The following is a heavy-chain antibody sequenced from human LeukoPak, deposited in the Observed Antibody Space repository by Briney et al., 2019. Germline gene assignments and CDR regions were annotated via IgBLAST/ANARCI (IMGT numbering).Heavy chain of an antibody. D-gene: IGHD6-19*01. CDR1: GGTFSSYA. CDR3: ARDWVAVAGTFQGNFDY. J-gene: IGHJ4*02. Sequence: SVKVSCKASGGTFSSYAISWVRQAPGQGVEWMGGIIPIFGTANYAQKFQGRVTITADESTSTAYMELSSLRSEDTAVYYCARDWVAVAGTFQGNFDYWGQGTLVTVSS. CDR2: IIPIFGTA. V-gene: IGHV1-69*13.